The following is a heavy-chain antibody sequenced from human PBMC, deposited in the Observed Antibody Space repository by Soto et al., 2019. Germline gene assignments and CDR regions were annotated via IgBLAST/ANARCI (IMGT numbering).Heavy chain of an antibody. CDR2: IYSGGST. V-gene: IGHV3-66*01. CDR3: ARDNYDSRGYYHRGFDY. CDR1: GFTVSSNY. Sequence: EVQLVESGGGLVQPGGSLRLSCAASGFTVSSNYMSWVRQAPGKGLEWVSVIYSGGSTYYADSVKGRFTISRDNSKNTLYLQMNSLRAEDTAVYYCARDNYDSRGYYHRGFDYWGQGTLVTVSS. J-gene: IGHJ4*02. D-gene: IGHD3-22*01.